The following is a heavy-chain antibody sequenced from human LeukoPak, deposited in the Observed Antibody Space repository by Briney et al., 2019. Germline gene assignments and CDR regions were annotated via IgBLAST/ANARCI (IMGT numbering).Heavy chain of an antibody. J-gene: IGHJ4*02. CDR1: GFTFSSYS. V-gene: IGHV3-21*01. Sequence: GGSPRLSCAASGFTFSSYSMNWVRQAPGKGLEWVSSISRSSSYIYYADSVKGRFTISRDNAKNSLYLQMNSLRAEDTAVYYCARDMITFGGELDYWGQGTLVTVSS. D-gene: IGHD3-16*01. CDR2: ISRSSSYI. CDR3: ARDMITFGGELDY.